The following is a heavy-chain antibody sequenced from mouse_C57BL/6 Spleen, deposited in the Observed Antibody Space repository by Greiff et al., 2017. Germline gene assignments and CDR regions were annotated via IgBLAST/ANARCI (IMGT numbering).Heavy chain of an antibody. CDR3: ARLGGAMDY. J-gene: IGHJ4*01. CDR2: INPSTGGT. D-gene: IGHD3-1*01. Sequence: EVKLQESGPELVKPGASVKISCKASGYSFTGYYMNWVKQSPEKSLEWIGEINPSTGGTTYNQKFKAKATLTVDKSSSTAYMQLKSLTSEDSAVYYCARLGGAMDYWGQGTSVTVSS. V-gene: IGHV1-42*01. CDR1: GYSFTGYY.